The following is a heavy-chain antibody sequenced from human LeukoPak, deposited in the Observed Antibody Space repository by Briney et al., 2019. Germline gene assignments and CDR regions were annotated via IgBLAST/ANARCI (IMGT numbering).Heavy chain of an antibody. J-gene: IGHJ6*02. D-gene: IGHD4-23*01. CDR3: ARSKTLGHKNYYYGMDV. CDR1: GYTFTSYA. Sequence: GASVKVSCKASGYTFTSYAMHWVRQAPGQRLEWMGWINAGNGNTKYSQKFQGRVTITRDTSASTAYMELSSLRSEDTAVYYCARSKTLGHKNYYYGMDVWGQGTTVTVSS. V-gene: IGHV1-3*01. CDR2: INAGNGNT.